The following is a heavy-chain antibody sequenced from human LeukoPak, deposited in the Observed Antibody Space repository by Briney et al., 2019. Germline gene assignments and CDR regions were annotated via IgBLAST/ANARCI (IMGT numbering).Heavy chain of an antibody. CDR1: GGSISSYY. D-gene: IGHD4/OR15-4a*01. Sequence: SETLSLTCSVSGGSISSYYWGWIRRPPGKGLEWVGYIYSRGSSNYNPSLKSRLTISVDTSKNQFSLKLSPVTAADTAVYYCTRYTMTMVRLDYYYYMDVWGKGTTVTVSS. CDR2: IYSRGSS. CDR3: TRYTMTMVRLDYYYYMDV. V-gene: IGHV4-4*09. J-gene: IGHJ6*03.